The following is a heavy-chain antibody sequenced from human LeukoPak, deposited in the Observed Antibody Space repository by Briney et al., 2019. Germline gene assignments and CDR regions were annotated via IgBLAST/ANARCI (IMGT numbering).Heavy chain of an antibody. CDR2: FDPEDGET. D-gene: IGHD3-22*01. V-gene: IGHV1-24*01. CDR1: GYTLTELS. J-gene: IGHJ3*02. Sequence: GASVKVSCKVSGYTLTELSMHWVRQAPGKGLEWMGGFDPEDGETIYAQKFQGRVTMTEDTSTDTAYMELSSLRSEDTAVYYCARAFFGADYYDSSGQAFDIWGQGTMVTVSS. CDR3: ARAFFGADYYDSSGQAFDI.